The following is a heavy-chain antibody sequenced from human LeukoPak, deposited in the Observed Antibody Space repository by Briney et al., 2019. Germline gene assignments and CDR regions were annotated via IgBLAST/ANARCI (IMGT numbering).Heavy chain of an antibody. CDR2: IHTSGST. Sequence: SQTLSLTCTVSGASISSTSYCWGWIRQPAGKGLEWIGHIHTSGSTNYNPSLKSRVTISVDTSKNQFSLKLSSVTAADTAVYYCARATGYSSSWYVRYSGMDVWGKGTTVTISS. J-gene: IGHJ6*04. CDR3: ARATGYSSSWYVRYSGMDV. CDR1: GASISSTSYC. D-gene: IGHD6-13*01. V-gene: IGHV4-61*09.